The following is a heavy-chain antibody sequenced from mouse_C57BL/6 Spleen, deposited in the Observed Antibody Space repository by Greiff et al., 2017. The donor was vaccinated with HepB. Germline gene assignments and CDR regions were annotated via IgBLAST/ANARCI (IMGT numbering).Heavy chain of an antibody. J-gene: IGHJ1*03. D-gene: IGHD1-1*01. V-gene: IGHV14-1*01. CDR3: TYITTVVATDWYFDV. CDR1: GFNIKDYY. CDR2: IDPEDGDT. Sequence: EVKLMESGAELVRPGASVKLSCTASGFNIKDYYMHWVKQRPEQGLEWIGRIDPEDGDTEYAPKFQGKATMTADTSSNTAYLQLSSLTSEDTAVYYCTYITTVVATDWYFDVWGTGTTVTVSS.